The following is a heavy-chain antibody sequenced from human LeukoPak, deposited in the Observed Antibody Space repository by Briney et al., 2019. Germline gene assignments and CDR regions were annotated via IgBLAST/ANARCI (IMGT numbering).Heavy chain of an antibody. V-gene: IGHV1-69*06. J-gene: IGHJ3*01. Sequence: SVKVSCKASGYTFTGYYMHWVRQAPGQGLEWMGGIIPIFGTANYAQKFQGRVTITADKSTSTAYMELSSLRSEDTAVYYCAKDIAVAGGGQGTMVTVSS. CDR3: AKDIAVAG. D-gene: IGHD6-19*01. CDR1: GYTFTGYY. CDR2: IIPIFGTA.